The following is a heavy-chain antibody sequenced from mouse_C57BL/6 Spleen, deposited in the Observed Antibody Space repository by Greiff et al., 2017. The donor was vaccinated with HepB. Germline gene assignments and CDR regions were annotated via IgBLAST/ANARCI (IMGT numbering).Heavy chain of an antibody. D-gene: IGHD1-2*01. Sequence: QVQLQQPGAELVKPGASVKLSCKASGYTFTSYWMQWVKQRPGQGLEWIGEIDPSDSYTNYNQKFKGKATLTVDTSSSTAYMQLSSLTSEDSAVYYCTRWGEKNTAHDYFDYWGQGTTLTVSS. J-gene: IGHJ2*01. CDR3: TRWGEKNTAHDYFDY. CDR1: GYTFTSYW. V-gene: IGHV1-50*01. CDR2: IDPSDSYT.